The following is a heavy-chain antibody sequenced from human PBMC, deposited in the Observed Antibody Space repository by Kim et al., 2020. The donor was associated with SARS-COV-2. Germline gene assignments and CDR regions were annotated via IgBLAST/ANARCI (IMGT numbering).Heavy chain of an antibody. CDR3: AKEGPEGIAAAGEFDP. J-gene: IGHJ5*02. Sequence: GGSLRLSCAASGLIFNSYGMNWVRQAPGKGLEWVSSISSSGSYIYYADSVEGRFTISIDNAKNSVYLQMNSLRAEDTAMYYCAKEGPEGIAAAGEFDPWGQGTLVTVSS. D-gene: IGHD6-13*01. CDR1: GLIFNSYG. V-gene: IGHV3-21*01. CDR2: ISSSGSYI.